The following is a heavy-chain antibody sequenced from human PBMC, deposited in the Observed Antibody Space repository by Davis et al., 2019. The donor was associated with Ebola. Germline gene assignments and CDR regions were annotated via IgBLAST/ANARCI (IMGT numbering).Heavy chain of an antibody. CDR3: ARGGWLRRGDAFDI. D-gene: IGHD5-24*01. V-gene: IGHV3-30-3*01. CDR1: AFTFSSYA. Sequence: AGSLTLSCAASAFTFSSYAMHWVRQAPGKGLEWVAVISYDGSNKYYADSVKGRFTISRDNSKNTLYLQMNSLRAEDTAVYYCARGGWLRRGDAFDIWGQGTMVTVSS. CDR2: ISYDGSNK. J-gene: IGHJ3*02.